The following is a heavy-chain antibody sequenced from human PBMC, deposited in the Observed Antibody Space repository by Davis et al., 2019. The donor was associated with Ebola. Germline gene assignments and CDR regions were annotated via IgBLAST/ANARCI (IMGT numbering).Heavy chain of an antibody. J-gene: IGHJ4*02. D-gene: IGHD1-14*01. CDR2: IWYDGSNK. CDR3: AKDRGLVTGYFDY. V-gene: IGHV3-30*02. CDR1: GFTFSSYG. Sequence: GESLKISCAASGFTFSSYGMHWVRQAPGKGLEWVAVIWYDGSNKYYADSVKGRFTISRDNSKNTLYLQMNSLRAEDTAVYYCAKDRGLVTGYFDYWGQGTLVTVSS.